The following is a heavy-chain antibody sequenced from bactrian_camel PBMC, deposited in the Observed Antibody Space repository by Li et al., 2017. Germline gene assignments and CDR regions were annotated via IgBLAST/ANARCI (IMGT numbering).Heavy chain of an antibody. CDR3: LTIEGGIPITTFPSCDH. V-gene: IGHV3S31*01. J-gene: IGHJ4*01. CDR2: IQSGGGSA. D-gene: IGHD2*01. CDR1: GYSFSSSS. Sequence: VQLVESGGGSVQAGGSLRLSCTASGYSFSSSSNCLGWFRQAPGKEREGVAVIQSGGGSAYYADSVVGRFTISRDNAKNTLYLQMNNLKPEDTAAYHCLTIEGGIPITTFPSCDHWGQGTQVTVS.